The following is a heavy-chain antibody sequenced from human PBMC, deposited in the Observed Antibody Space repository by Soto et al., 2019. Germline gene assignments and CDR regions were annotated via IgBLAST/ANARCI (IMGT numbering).Heavy chain of an antibody. CDR1: GYSFTSYY. CDR3: ARVQGMTTVTGHLDY. V-gene: IGHV1-46*03. J-gene: IGHJ4*02. CDR2: INPSGGST. Sequence: GASVKVSCKASGYSFTSYYMHWVRQAPGQGLEWMGIINPSGGSTSYAQKFQGRVTMTRDTSTSTVYMELSSLRSEDTAVYYCARVQGMTTVTGHLDYWGQGTLVTVSS. D-gene: IGHD4-17*01.